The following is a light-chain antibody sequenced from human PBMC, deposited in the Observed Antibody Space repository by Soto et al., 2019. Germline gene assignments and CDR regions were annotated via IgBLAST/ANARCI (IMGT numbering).Light chain of an antibody. Sequence: QSALTQPASVSGSPGQSITISCTGTSSDVGGYNFVSWYQHHPGKAPKLMIYEVSHRPSGVSDRFSGSKSDNTASLTISVLQAEDEADYYCSSYTSSNTPYVCGTGTKVTV. CDR2: EVS. J-gene: IGLJ1*01. CDR3: SSYTSSNTPYV. V-gene: IGLV2-14*01. CDR1: SSDVGGYNF.